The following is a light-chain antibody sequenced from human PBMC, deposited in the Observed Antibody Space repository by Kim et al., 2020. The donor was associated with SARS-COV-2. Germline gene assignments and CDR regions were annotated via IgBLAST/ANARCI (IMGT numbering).Light chain of an antibody. Sequence: RGESAPFSCRASQSVSSSDLAWYQQKPGQAPRLVIYGASSRATGIPDRFSGSESGIDLTLAISILEPEDVAVYYCQQYSSSPTWTFGQGTKVDIK. CDR1: QSVSSSD. CDR3: QQYSSSPTWT. J-gene: IGKJ1*01. V-gene: IGKV3-20*01. CDR2: GAS.